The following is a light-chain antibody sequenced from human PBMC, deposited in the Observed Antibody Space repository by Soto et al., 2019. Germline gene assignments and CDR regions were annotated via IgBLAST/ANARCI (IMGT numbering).Light chain of an antibody. V-gene: IGKV3-15*01. CDR3: QQYDNWPWT. Sequence: EIVMTQSPATLSVYPGERVTLSCRASQSLTRNLAWYQHKPGQSPRLLIHGASTRAPGFPARFSGSGSGTDFTLTISSLQSEDFAVYYCQQYDNWPWTFGQGTKVAIK. CDR2: GAS. J-gene: IGKJ1*01. CDR1: QSLTRN.